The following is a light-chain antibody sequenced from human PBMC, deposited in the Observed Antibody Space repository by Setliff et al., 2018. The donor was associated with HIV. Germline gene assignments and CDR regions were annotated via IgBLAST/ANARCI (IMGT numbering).Light chain of an antibody. J-gene: IGLJ3*02. CDR3: CSYTSSRTVV. Sequence: QSVLAQPASVSGSPGQSITISCTGTSSDVGDYNYVSWYQQHPGKAPKLMIYAVTHRPSGVSNRFSGSKSGNTASLTISRLQAEDEADYYCCSYTSSRTVVFGGGTKVTVL. CDR2: AVT. V-gene: IGLV2-14*03. CDR1: SSDVGDYNY.